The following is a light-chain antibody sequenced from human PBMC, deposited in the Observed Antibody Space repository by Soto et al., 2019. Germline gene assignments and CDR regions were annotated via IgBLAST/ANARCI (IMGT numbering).Light chain of an antibody. J-gene: IGLJ2*01. V-gene: IGLV1-44*01. CDR1: SSNIGSHT. CDR2: SNT. CDR3: AAWDDSLKGVV. Sequence: QSVLTQPPSASGTPGQTIAISCSGGSSNIGSHTVNWYQQLPGTAPRLLIYSNTQRPSGVPDRFSGSKSGTSASLAISGLQSEYEGDYYCAAWDDSLKGVVVGGGTKVTVL.